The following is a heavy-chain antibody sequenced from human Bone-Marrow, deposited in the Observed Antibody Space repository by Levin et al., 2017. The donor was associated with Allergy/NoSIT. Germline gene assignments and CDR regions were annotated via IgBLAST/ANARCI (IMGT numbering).Heavy chain of an antibody. CDR3: ARYHRSYDF. J-gene: IGHJ4*02. V-gene: IGHV1-2*06. CDR2: INPTSGFT. D-gene: IGHD3-10*01. CDR1: GYNFPGNY. Sequence: ASVKVSCQASGYNFPGNYIHWVRQAPGQGLEWLGRINPTSGFTDYAQKFQGRVVMFRDTSISTAYMELSGLTSDDTALYSCARYHRSYDFWGQGTLVTVSS.